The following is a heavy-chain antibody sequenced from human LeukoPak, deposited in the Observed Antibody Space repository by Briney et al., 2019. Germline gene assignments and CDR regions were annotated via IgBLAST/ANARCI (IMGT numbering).Heavy chain of an antibody. CDR3: ARVREDPWNGAPHAFDI. Sequence: SETLSLTCTVSGYSISSGHYWGWIRQPPGKGLEWITNIYPSGSTYYNPSLKSRVTISVDTSKNQFSLKLSSVTAADTAMYYCARVREDPWNGAPHAFDIWGQGTMVTVSS. V-gene: IGHV4-38-2*02. J-gene: IGHJ3*02. D-gene: IGHD1-1*01. CDR1: GYSISSGHY. CDR2: IYPSGST.